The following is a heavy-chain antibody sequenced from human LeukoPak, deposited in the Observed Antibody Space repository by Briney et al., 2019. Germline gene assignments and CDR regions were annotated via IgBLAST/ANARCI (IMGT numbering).Heavy chain of an antibody. D-gene: IGHD3-10*01. Sequence: PSETLSLTCAVYGGSFSGYYWSSIRQPLGKGLEWIGEINHSGSTNYNPSLKSRVTISVDTSKNQFSLKLSSVTAADTAVYYCAKGYYYGSGSYYTPYNWFDPWGQGTLVTVSS. J-gene: IGHJ5*02. V-gene: IGHV4-34*01. CDR3: AKGYYYGSGSYYTPYNWFDP. CDR2: INHSGST. CDR1: GGSFSGYY.